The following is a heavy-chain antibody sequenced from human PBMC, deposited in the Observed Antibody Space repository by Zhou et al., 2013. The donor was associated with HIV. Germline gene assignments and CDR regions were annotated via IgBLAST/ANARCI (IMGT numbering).Heavy chain of an antibody. CDR2: IIPVFGTL. CDR3: ARRGTWGDRFNVIRGGLDV. CDR1: GGSFINYA. D-gene: IGHD1-1*01. V-gene: IGHV1-69*05. J-gene: IGHJ6*02. Sequence: QVQVVQSGAEVKKPGSSVKVSCKASGGSFINYAVSWVRQARGQGIEWIGGIIPVFGTLNYSQKFQGRVTISTDESKSTAYMELSNLRSEDTAMYYCARRGTWGDRFNVIRGGLDVWGQGTTVTVSS.